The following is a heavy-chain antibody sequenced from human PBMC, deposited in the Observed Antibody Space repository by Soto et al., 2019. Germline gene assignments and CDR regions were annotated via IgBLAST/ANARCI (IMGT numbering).Heavy chain of an antibody. V-gene: IGHV4-34*01. CDR1: GGSFSGYY. CDR3: ARGGRRDGYRKTPRRFDY. CDR2: INHSGST. D-gene: IGHD5-12*01. J-gene: IGHJ4*02. Sequence: SETVSLTCAVYGGSFSGYYWSWIRQPPGKGLEWIGEINHSGSTNYNPSLKSRVTISVDTSKNQFSLKLSSVTAADTAVYYCARGGRRDGYRKTPRRFDYWGQGTLVTVSS.